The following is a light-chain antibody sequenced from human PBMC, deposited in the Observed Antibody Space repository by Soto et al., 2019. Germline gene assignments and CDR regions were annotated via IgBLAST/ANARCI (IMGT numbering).Light chain of an antibody. V-gene: IGLV2-23*01. CDR3: CSYAGSSTYV. Sequence: QSVLTQPASVSGSPGQPITMSCTGTRSDVGSGSYNLVSWYQQRPGKAPKLMIYEGTKRPSGVSNRFAGSKSGNTASLTISGLQAEDEADYYCCSYAGSSTYVFGTGTKVTVL. CDR1: RSDVGSGSYNL. CDR2: EGT. J-gene: IGLJ1*01.